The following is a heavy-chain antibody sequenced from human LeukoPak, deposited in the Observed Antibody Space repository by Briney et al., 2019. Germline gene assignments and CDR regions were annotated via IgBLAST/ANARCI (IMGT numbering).Heavy chain of an antibody. CDR1: GLTFSSYA. V-gene: IGHV3-23*01. J-gene: IGHJ3*02. CDR3: AKDLWSGGSCCDAFDI. CDR2: ISGSGGST. Sequence: GGSLRLSCAASGLTFSSYAMSWVRQAPGMGLEWVSGISGSGGSTYYADAVKGRFTISRDNSKNTLYLQMNSLRVEDTAVYYCAKDLWSGGSCCDAFDIWSQGTMVTVSS. D-gene: IGHD2-15*01.